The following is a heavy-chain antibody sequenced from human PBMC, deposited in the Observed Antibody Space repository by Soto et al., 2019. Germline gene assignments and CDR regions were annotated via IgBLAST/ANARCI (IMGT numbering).Heavy chain of an antibody. V-gene: IGHV3-23*01. D-gene: IGHD1-26*01. CDR2: ISGSGGST. J-gene: IGHJ4*02. Sequence: PGGSLRLSCAASGFTFSSYAMSWVRKAPGKGLEWVSAISGSGGSTYYADSVKGRFTISRDNSRNTLYLQMNSLRAEDTAVYYCAKDIQGYGGLEPAYWGQGTLVTVSS. CDR1: GFTFSSYA. CDR3: AKDIQGYGGLEPAY.